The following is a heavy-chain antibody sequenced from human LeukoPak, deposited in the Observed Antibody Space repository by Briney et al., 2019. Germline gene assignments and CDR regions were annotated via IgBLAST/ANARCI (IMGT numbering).Heavy chain of an antibody. CDR2: IIPILGIT. D-gene: IGHD3-10*01. J-gene: IGHJ6*02. Sequence: SVKVSCKASGGTFSSYIINWVRQAPGQGLEWMGRIIPILGITNYAQKFQGRVTITADKSTSTAYMELSSLRSEDTAVYYCARTAGERYYGSLQVGYYSGMDVWGRGTTVTVSS. V-gene: IGHV1-69*02. CDR3: ARTAGERYYGSLQVGYYSGMDV. CDR1: GGTFSSYI.